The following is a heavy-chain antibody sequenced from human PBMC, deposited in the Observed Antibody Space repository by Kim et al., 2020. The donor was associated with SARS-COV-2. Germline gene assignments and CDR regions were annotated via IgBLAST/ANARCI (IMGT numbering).Heavy chain of an antibody. CDR2: IYSGGRT. J-gene: IGHJ4*02. CDR3: ARDGRGMATNPY. V-gene: IGHV3-66*01. D-gene: IGHD5-12*01. Sequence: GGSLRLSCAASGFTVSNNYMSWVRQAPGKGLEWVSLIYSGGRTYHADSVKGRFTISRDHSKNTLFLQMNSLRAEDTAVYYCARDGRGMATNPYWGQGTLVTVSS. CDR1: GFTVSNNY.